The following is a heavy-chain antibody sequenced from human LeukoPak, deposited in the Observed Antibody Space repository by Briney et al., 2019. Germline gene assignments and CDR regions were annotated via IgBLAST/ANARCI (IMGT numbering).Heavy chain of an antibody. CDR2: ISYDGSNK. CDR1: GFTFSSYA. Sequence: GGSLRLSCAASGFTFSSYAMHWVRQAPGKGLEWVAVISYDGSNKYYADSVKGRFTISRDNSKSTLYLQMNSLRAEDTAVYYRARAYPYYYDSSGYTDAFVIWGQGTMVTVSS. J-gene: IGHJ3*02. D-gene: IGHD3-22*01. V-gene: IGHV3-30-3*01. CDR3: ARAYPYYYDSSGYTDAFVI.